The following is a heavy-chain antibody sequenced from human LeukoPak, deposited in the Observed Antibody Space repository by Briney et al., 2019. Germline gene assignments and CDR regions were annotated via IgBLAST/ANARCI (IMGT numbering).Heavy chain of an antibody. CDR2: INPNSDGT. CDR1: GYTFTGYY. V-gene: IGHV1-2*06. D-gene: IGHD2-2*01. Sequence: ASVKVSCKASGYTFTGYYIHWVRQAPGQGLEWMGRINPNSDGTNHAQSFQGRVTMTRDTSINTAYMELSRLRSDDTAVYYCARDRCCSTNCSIRDAFDIWGQGTMVTVSS. J-gene: IGHJ3*02. CDR3: ARDRCCSTNCSIRDAFDI.